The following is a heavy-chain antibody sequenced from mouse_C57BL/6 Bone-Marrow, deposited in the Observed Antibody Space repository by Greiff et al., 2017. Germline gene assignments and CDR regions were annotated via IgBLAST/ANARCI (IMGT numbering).Heavy chain of an antibody. CDR2: LYPGDGDT. V-gene: IGHV1-82*01. Sequence: QVQLQQSGPELVKPGASVKISCKASGYAFSSSWMNWVKQRPGKGLEWIGRLYPGDGDTNYNGKFKGKATLTADKSSSTAYMQLSSLTSEDSAVYFCAREVYYAMDYWGQGTSVTVSS. CDR3: AREVYYAMDY. CDR1: GYAFSSSW. J-gene: IGHJ4*01.